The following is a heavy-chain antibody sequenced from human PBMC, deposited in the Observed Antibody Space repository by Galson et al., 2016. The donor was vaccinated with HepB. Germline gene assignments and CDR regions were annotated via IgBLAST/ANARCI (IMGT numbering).Heavy chain of an antibody. CDR3: ARGGEYGGIPSNWFDL. CDR1: GDSVSRHGAS. V-gene: IGHV6-1*01. CDR2: TFFRSKWYH. Sequence: CAISGDSVSRHGASWNWIRQSPSRGLEWLGRTFFRSKWYHNYAPSMQSRITLNPDTSKGQVSLVMRSVTPENTAVNYRARGGEYGGIPSNWFDLWGQGTLVTVSS. D-gene: IGHD4-23*01. J-gene: IGHJ5*02.